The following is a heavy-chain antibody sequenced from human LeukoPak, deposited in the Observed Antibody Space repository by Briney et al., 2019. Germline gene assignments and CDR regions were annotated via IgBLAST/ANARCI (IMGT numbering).Heavy chain of an antibody. CDR2: IYDSGST. J-gene: IGHJ4*02. V-gene: IGHV4-59*08. Sequence: SETLCLTCTVSGGSIISYYWSWIRQPPGKGLECIGYIYDSGSTNYNPSLKSRVTISVDTSKNQFSLKLSSVTAADTAVYYCARRSRGNGSLDYWGQGTLVTVSS. D-gene: IGHD3-10*01. CDR1: GGSIISYY. CDR3: ARRSRGNGSLDY.